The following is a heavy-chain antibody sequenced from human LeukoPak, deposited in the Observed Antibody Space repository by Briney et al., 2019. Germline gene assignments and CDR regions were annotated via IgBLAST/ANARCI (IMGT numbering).Heavy chain of an antibody. Sequence: GASVKVSCRASGYTFTKNGISWVRQAPGQGLEWLGGSDPEDGERIYAQMFQGRVTMTEDTSIDTAYMELSSLRSEDTAVYYCVTGFTTMAVDYFDYWGQGTLVTVSP. CDR3: VTGFTTMAVDYFDY. CDR2: SDPEDGER. CDR1: GYTFTKNG. J-gene: IGHJ4*02. V-gene: IGHV1-24*01. D-gene: IGHD5-18*01.